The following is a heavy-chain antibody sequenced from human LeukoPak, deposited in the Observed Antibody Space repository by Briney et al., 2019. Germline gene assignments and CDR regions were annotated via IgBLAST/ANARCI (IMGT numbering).Heavy chain of an antibody. CDR1: GFTFSSNY. CDR2: FYSGGST. V-gene: IGHV3-66*01. CDR3: ARVSPFDY. J-gene: IGHJ4*02. Sequence: GGSLRLSCAASGFTFSSNYMSWVRQAPGKGLEWLSVFYSGGSTYYADSVNGRFTMSRDNSKNTLYLQMNGLRVEDTAVYYCARVSPFDYWGQGTQVTVSS.